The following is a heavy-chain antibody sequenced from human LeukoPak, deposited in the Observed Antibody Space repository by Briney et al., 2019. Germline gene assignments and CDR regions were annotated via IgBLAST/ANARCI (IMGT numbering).Heavy chain of an antibody. J-gene: IGHJ4*02. V-gene: IGHV5-51*01. D-gene: IGHD3-10*01. CDR3: ARHSDVIGAI. CDR2: IYPRDSDT. CDR1: GYTFTYQW. Sequence: GESLKISCKASGYTFTYQWIGWGRQNSRSGVEWMGIIYPRDSDTRYSPSFQGHVTISADTSINTAYLEWSRLEASDTGIYYCARHSDVIGAIWGQGTLVTVSS.